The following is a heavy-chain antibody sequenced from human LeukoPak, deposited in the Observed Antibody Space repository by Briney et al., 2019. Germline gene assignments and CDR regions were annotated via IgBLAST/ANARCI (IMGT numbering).Heavy chain of an antibody. J-gene: IGHJ4*02. V-gene: IGHV3-30*19. Sequence: GGSLRLSCAASGFTFSIYGMHWVRQAPGKGLEWVAVISYDGSNKYYADSVKGRFTISRDNSKNTLYLQMNSLRAEDTAVYYCARESGWYDYWGQGTLVTVSS. CDR1: GFTFSIYG. CDR2: ISYDGSNK. CDR3: ARESGWYDY. D-gene: IGHD6-19*01.